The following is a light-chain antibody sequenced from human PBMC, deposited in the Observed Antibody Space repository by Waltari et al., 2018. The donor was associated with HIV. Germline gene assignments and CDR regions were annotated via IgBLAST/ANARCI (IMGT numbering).Light chain of an antibody. Sequence: DIRLTQPPSTLSASAGDRVAITCRAGQNVGAFLAWYQQKPGKPPKLLIFQASILEGGVPSRFSGSVSGSDFTLTINGLQSDDFATYYCHQYASFSGTFGQGTKVEL. CDR1: QNVGAF. J-gene: IGKJ1*01. V-gene: IGKV1-5*03. CDR2: QAS. CDR3: HQYASFSGT.